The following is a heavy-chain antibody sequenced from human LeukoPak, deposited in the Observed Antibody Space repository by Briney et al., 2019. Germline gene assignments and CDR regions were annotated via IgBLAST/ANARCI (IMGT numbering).Heavy chain of an antibody. V-gene: IGHV4-34*01. Sequence: SETLSLTCAVYGGSFSGYYWSWIRQPPGKGLEWIGEINHSGSTNYNPSLKSRVTISVDTSKNQFSLKLSSVTAADTAVYYCASQIPSTAMVSYYYVDVWGKGTTVTVSS. CDR3: ASQIPSTAMVSYYYVDV. CDR1: GGSFSGYY. CDR2: INHSGST. D-gene: IGHD5-18*01. J-gene: IGHJ6*03.